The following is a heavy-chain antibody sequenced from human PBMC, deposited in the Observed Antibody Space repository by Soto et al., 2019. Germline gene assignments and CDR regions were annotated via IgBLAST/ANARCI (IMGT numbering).Heavy chain of an antibody. CDR1: EFKIRDHC. D-gene: IGHD4-4*01. CDR3: AIYGHSNRDY. CDR2: ISSSGSTI. Sequence: LRVWCGAAEFKIRDHCMSRILKAPGKGLEWVSYISSSGSTIYYADTVKGRFTISRDTAKNSLYLQMNSLRAEDTAVYYCAIYGHSNRDYWGQRTLVTVSS. V-gene: IGHV3-11*01. J-gene: IGHJ4*02.